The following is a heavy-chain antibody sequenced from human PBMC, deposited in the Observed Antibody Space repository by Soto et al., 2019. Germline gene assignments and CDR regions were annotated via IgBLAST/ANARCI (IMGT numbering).Heavy chain of an antibody. V-gene: IGHV6-1*01. CDR3: ARGRVYDILTGSYYYYGMDV. J-gene: IGHJ6*02. Sequence: SQTLSLTCAISGDSVSSNSAAWNWIRQSPSRGLEWLGRTYYRSKWYNDYAVSVKSRITINPDTSKNQFSLQLNSVTPEDTAVYYCARGRVYDILTGSYYYYGMDVWGQGTTGTVSS. D-gene: IGHD3-9*01. CDR2: TYYRSKWYN. CDR1: GDSVSSNSAA.